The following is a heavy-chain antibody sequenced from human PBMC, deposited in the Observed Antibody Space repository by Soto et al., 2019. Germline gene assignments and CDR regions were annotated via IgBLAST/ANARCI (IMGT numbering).Heavy chain of an antibody. CDR3: AAATMIVGNFDY. V-gene: IGHV4-59*01. CDR1: GGSISGYY. CDR2: VYYSGST. J-gene: IGHJ4*02. D-gene: IGHD3-22*01. Sequence: SETLSLTCSVSGGSISGYYGIWIRQPPGKGLEWIGYVYYSGSTNYNPSLKSRVTISVDTSKNQFSLKPSSVTAADTAVYYRAAATMIVGNFDYWGQGTLVTVS.